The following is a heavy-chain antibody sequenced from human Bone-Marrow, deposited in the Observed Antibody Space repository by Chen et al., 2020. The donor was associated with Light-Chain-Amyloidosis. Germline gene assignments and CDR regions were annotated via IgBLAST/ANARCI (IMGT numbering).Heavy chain of an antibody. D-gene: IGHD3-10*01. CDR2: MNPNSGNT. CDR1: GYTFTNYD. J-gene: IGHJ2*01. V-gene: IGHV1-8*01. Sequence: QVQLVQSGAEVKKPGASVKVSCKASGYTFTNYDVNWLRQAPGQGPEWMAWMNPNSGNTGYAQKCQGRVTLTRATSISTAYMELSSLTSEDTAVYYCARCNIMVRGALERYFDLWGRGTLVTVSS. CDR3: ARCNIMVRGALERYFDL.